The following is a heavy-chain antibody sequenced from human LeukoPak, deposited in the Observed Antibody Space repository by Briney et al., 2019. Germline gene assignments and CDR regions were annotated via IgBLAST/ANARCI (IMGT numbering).Heavy chain of an antibody. CDR1: GYTFTNYY. J-gene: IGHJ6*03. Sequence: ASVKVSCKASGYTFTNYYIHWVRQAPGQGLEWMGGIIPIFGTANYAQKFQGRVTITADKSTSTAYMELSSLRSEDTAVYYCARAAVAGTQSLGGYYYYYMDVWGKGTTVTVSS. D-gene: IGHD6-19*01. CDR3: ARAAVAGTQSLGGYYYYYMDV. CDR2: IIPIFGTA. V-gene: IGHV1-69*06.